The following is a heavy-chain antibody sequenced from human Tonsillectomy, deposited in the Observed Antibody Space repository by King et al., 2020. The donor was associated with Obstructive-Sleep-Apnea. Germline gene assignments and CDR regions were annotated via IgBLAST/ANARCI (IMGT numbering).Heavy chain of an antibody. J-gene: IGHJ4*02. CDR3: ARHRGVEDYGGYGDYFDY. D-gene: IGHD5-12*01. Sequence: VQLQESGPGLVNPSETLSLTCTVSGDSISNYYWSWIRQPPWKGLEWSCYMDYSCNTNYSPSLQSRVTISVDTSKIQFSLRLSSVTAADTAVYYCARHRGVEDYGGYGDYFDYWGQGTLVTVSS. CDR2: MDYSCNT. CDR1: GDSISNYY. V-gene: IGHV4-59*08.